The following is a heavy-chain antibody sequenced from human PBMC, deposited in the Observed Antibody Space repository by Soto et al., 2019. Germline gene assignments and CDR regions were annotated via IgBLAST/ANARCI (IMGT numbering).Heavy chain of an antibody. Sequence: ESLKISCKGSGYSFTSYWIGWVRQMPGRGLEWMGIIYPRDSDTRYSPSFQGQVTISADKSISTAYLQWSSLKASDTAMYYCARSRRDGYNFLDYWGQGTLVTVSS. V-gene: IGHV5-51*01. CDR1: GYSFTSYW. D-gene: IGHD5-12*01. CDR3: ARSRRDGYNFLDY. J-gene: IGHJ4*02. CDR2: IYPRDSDT.